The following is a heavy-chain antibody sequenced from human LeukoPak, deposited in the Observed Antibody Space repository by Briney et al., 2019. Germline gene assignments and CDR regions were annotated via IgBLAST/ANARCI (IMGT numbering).Heavy chain of an antibody. J-gene: IGHJ6*04. Sequence: GGSLRLSCAASGFTFSQYNMNWVRQAPGKGLEWVSYISSSGSTIYYADSVKGRFTISRDNAKNSLYLQMNSLRAEDTAVYYCAELGITMIGGVWGKGTTVTISS. CDR1: GFTFSQYN. V-gene: IGHV3-48*03. D-gene: IGHD3-10*02. CDR3: AELGITMIGGV. CDR2: ISSSGSTI.